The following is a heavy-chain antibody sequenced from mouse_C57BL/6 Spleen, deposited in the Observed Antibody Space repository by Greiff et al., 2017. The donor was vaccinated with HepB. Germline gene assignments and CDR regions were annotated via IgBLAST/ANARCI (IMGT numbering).Heavy chain of an antibody. CDR3: ARSLGYYGSSYDWYFDV. V-gene: IGHV1-18*01. J-gene: IGHJ1*03. Sequence: VQLQQSGPELVKPGASVKIPCKASGYTFTDYNMDWVKQSHGKSLEWIGDINPNNGGTIYNQKFKGKATLTVDKSSSTAYMELRSLTSEDTAVYYCARSLGYYGSSYDWYFDVWGTGTTVTVSS. CDR1: GYTFTDYN. D-gene: IGHD1-1*01. CDR2: INPNNGGT.